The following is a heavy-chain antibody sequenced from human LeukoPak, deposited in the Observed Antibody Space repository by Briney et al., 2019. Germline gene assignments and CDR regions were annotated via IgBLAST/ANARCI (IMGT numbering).Heavy chain of an antibody. CDR3: ARGGDYYDSSGYYYVYFDY. CDR1: GGSISSYY. CDR2: IYTSGST. J-gene: IGHJ4*02. Sequence: SETLSLTCTVSGGSISSYYWSWIRQPAGKGLEWIGRIYTSGSTNYNPSLKSRVTMSVDTSKSQFSLKLSSVTAADTAVYYCARGGDYYDSSGYYYVYFDYWGQGTLVTVPS. V-gene: IGHV4-4*07. D-gene: IGHD3-22*01.